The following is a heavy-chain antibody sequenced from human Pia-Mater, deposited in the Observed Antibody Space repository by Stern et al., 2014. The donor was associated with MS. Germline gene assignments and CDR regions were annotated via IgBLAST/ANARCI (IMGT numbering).Heavy chain of an antibody. CDR3: ARSPRYHDFSSHFDY. Sequence: VQLVESGTEVNPPPPPPPPPSHPSPAPFTTSTIPWVRHAPGQGLAWVGTIIPIFGTAKFAQKFQGRVTFTADDSTSTAYMELNSLKSEDAAVYYCARSPRYHDFSSHFDYWGQGTLVTVSS. V-gene: IGHV1-69*18. J-gene: IGHJ4*02. D-gene: IGHD6-6*01. CDR1: PAPFTTST. CDR2: IIPIFGTA.